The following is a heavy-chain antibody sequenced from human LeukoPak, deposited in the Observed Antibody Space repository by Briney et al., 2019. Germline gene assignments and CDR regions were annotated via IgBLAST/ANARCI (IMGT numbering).Heavy chain of an antibody. D-gene: IGHD1-14*01. CDR1: GYSFTSYW. CDR2: IQPGDSDT. J-gene: IGHJ4*02. Sequence: PGESLKISCKGSGYSFTSYWIGWVRQMPGKGLEWMGIIQPGDSDTRYSPSFLGQVTFSADKSISTAYLQWSSLKASDTAIYYCARQEGINGEYPYYFDYWGQGTLVTVSS. V-gene: IGHV5-51*01. CDR3: ARQEGINGEYPYYFDY.